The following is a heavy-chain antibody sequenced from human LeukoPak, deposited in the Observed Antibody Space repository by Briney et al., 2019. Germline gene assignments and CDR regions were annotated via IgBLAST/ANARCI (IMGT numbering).Heavy chain of an antibody. CDR3: ARSDYYGSGSYPWDWFDP. Sequence: GESLKISCKGSGSSFTSYWIGWVRQMPGKGLEWMGIIYPGDSDTRYSPSFQGQVTISADKSISTAYLQWSSLKASDTAMYYCARSDYYGSGSYPWDWFDPWGQGTLVTVSS. CDR1: GSSFTSYW. J-gene: IGHJ5*02. CDR2: IYPGDSDT. V-gene: IGHV5-51*01. D-gene: IGHD3-10*01.